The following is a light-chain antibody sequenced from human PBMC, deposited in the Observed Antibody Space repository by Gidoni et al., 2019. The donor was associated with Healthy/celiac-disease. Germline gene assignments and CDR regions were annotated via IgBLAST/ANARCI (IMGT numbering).Light chain of an antibody. CDR1: QSVSSN. CDR3: QQYKNSPPGYT. CDR2: GAS. V-gene: IGKV3-15*01. Sequence: EIVMTQSPATLSVSPRERATLSCRASQSVSSNFAWYQQKPGQATRLLIYGASTRATGIPARLSGSGSGTEFTLTISSMQSEDVADYYCQQYKNSPPGYTFGQGTKLEIK. J-gene: IGKJ2*01.